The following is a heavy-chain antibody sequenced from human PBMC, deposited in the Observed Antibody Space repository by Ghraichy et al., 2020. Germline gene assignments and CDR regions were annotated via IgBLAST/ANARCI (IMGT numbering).Heavy chain of an antibody. D-gene: IGHD2-2*01. V-gene: IGHV3-48*04. J-gene: IGHJ6*02. CDR1: GFSFTSYS. Sequence: GESLNISCAASGFSFTSYSMNWVRQAPGQGLEWVSYISSTSSAIYFADSVKGRFTISRDNAKNSLYLQMNSLRAEDTAVYYCARDARIHVPAGRGFYYLMDVWGPGTTVTVSS. CDR2: ISSTSSAI. CDR3: ARDARIHVPAGRGFYYLMDV.